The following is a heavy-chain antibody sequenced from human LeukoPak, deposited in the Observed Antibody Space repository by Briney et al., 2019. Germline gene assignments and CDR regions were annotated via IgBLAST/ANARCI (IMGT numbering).Heavy chain of an antibody. CDR2: ISSSSSYI. Sequence: GGSLRLSCAASGFTFSSYSMNWVRQAPGKGLEWVSSISSSSSYIYYAGSVKGRFTISRDNAKNSLYLQMNSLRAEDTAVYYCARGGSPPEALGDAFDIWGQGTMVTVSS. V-gene: IGHV3-21*01. D-gene: IGHD1-26*01. J-gene: IGHJ3*02. CDR3: ARGGSPPEALGDAFDI. CDR1: GFTFSSYS.